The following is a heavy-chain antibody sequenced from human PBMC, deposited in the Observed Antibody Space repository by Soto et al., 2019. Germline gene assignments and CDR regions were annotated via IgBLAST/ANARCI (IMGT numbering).Heavy chain of an antibody. D-gene: IGHD3-10*01. V-gene: IGHV4-30-4*01. Sequence: SETLSLTCIVSGDSISSADSVWTWIRQSPGHSLEWMGYIFHSGTTYYNPSLKGRLLISIENSKNQFSLRLTSVTAADSAVYFCAREPCLPMARNRSWGPGALGTAAS. CDR1: GDSISSADSV. J-gene: IGHJ5*02. CDR3: AREPCLPMARNRS. CDR2: IFHSGTT.